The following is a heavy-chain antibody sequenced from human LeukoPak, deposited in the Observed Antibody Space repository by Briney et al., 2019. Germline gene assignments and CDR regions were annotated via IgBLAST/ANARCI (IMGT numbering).Heavy chain of an antibody. V-gene: IGHV1-8*01. Sequence: GASVKVSCKASGYTFTSYDINWVRQATGQGLEWMGWVNPNSGNTGYAQKFQGRVTMTRNTSISTAYMELSRLRSDDTAVYYCARGTRGYDSSGYPPSGWFDPWGQGTLVTVSS. J-gene: IGHJ5*02. CDR2: VNPNSGNT. D-gene: IGHD3-22*01. CDR3: ARGTRGYDSSGYPPSGWFDP. CDR1: GYTFTSYD.